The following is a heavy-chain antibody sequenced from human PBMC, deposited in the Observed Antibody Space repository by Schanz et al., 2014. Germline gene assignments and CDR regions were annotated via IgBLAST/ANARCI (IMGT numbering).Heavy chain of an antibody. V-gene: IGHV3-72*01. CDR1: GFTVSDHY. CDR3: FSMHYGNSVY. Sequence: VQVVESGGGLVQPGGSLRLSCAVSGFTVSDHYMDWVRQAPGKGLEWLGRVRNRRNSDIIEYAASVEGRFTISRDESKNSVYLQMNSLQTDDTAVYYCFSMHYGNSVYWGQGTLVTVSS. D-gene: IGHD1-7*01. J-gene: IGHJ4*02. CDR2: VRNRRNSDII.